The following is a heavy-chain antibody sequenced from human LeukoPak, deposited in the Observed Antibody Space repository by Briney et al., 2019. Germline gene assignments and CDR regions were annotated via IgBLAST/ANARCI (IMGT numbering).Heavy chain of an antibody. CDR3: ATPPYYYDSSGYPATDAFDI. D-gene: IGHD3-22*01. J-gene: IGHJ3*02. V-gene: IGHV4-34*01. CDR2: INHSGST. CDR1: GGSFSGYY. Sequence: SETLSLTCAGYGGSFSGYYWSWIRQPPGKGLEWIGEINHSGSTNYNPSLKSRVTISVDTSKNQFSLKLSSVTAADTAVYYCATPPYYYDSSGYPATDAFDIWGQGTMVTVSS.